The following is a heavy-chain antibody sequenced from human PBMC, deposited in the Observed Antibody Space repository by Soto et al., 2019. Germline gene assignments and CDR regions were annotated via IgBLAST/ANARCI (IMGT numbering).Heavy chain of an antibody. CDR1: GYTFTSYY. D-gene: IGHD3-22*01. CDR2: INPSGGST. V-gene: IGHV1-46*01. CDR3: AREGSSGYGDDAFDI. Sequence: GASVKVSCKASGYTFTSYYMHLVRQAPGQGLEWMGIINPSGGSTSYAQKFQGRVTMTRDTSTSTVYMELSSLRSDDTAVYYCAREGSSGYGDDAFDIWGQGTMVTVSS. J-gene: IGHJ3*02.